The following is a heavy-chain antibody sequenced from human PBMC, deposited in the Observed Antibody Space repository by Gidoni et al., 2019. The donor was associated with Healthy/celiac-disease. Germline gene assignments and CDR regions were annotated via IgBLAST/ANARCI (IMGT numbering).Heavy chain of an antibody. CDR1: GGSISSGSYY. CDR2: IYTSGST. V-gene: IGHV4-61*02. D-gene: IGHD5-12*01. CDR3: ARGEWLRILDY. J-gene: IGHJ4*02. Sequence: QVQLQESGPGLVKPSQTLSLTCTVSGGSISSGSYYWSWIRQPAGKGLEWIGRIYTSGSTNYNPSLKSRVTISVDTSKNQFSLKLSSVTAADTAVYYCARGEWLRILDYWGQGTLVTVSS.